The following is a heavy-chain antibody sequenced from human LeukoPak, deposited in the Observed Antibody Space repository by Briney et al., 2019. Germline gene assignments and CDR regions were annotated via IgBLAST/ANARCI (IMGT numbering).Heavy chain of an antibody. V-gene: IGHV4-4*02. J-gene: IGHJ4*02. CDR3: ARESGYYYDTRYFDY. D-gene: IGHD3-22*01. CDR1: GGSISSSNW. CDR2: IYHSGST. Sequence: SETLSLSCAVPGGSISSSNWWSWVRQPPGKGLEWTREIYHSGSTNYSPSLKSRVTISVDKSKNQFSLKLSSVTAADTAVYYCARESGYYYDTRYFDYWGQGTLVTVSS.